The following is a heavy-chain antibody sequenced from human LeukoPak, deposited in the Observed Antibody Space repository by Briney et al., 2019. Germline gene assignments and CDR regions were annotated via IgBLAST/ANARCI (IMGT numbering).Heavy chain of an antibody. J-gene: IGHJ4*02. V-gene: IGHV3-20*04. CDR2: INWNGDSP. D-gene: IGHD6-19*01. Sequence: GGSLRLSCEVSGFTLEDYAMSWVRQIPGKGLEWVSGINWNGDSPAYSDSVKGRFTISRDNAKNYLYLDMNSLRAEDTAFYYCARDRQWLGVDFWGQGTLVTVSS. CDR1: GFTLEDYA. CDR3: ARDRQWLGVDF.